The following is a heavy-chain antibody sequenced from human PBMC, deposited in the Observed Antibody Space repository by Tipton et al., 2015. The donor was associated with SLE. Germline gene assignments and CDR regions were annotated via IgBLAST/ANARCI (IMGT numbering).Heavy chain of an antibody. V-gene: IGHV4-39*01. D-gene: IGHD6-13*01. J-gene: IGHJ4*02. CDR1: GGSISSSSYY. Sequence: TLSLTCTVSGGSISSSSYYWGWIRQPPGKGLEWIGSIYYSGSTYYNPSLKNRVTISVDTSKNQVSLKLSSVTAADTAVYYCARPAFGGIAAPGNYFDYWGQGTLVTVSS. CDR3: ARPAFGGIAAPGNYFDY. CDR2: IYYSGST.